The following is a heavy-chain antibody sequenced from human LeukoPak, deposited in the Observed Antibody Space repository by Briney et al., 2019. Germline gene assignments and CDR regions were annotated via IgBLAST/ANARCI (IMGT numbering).Heavy chain of an antibody. CDR2: ISAYNGNT. CDR3: ARGRPTVTTVYGWFDP. J-gene: IGHJ5*02. D-gene: IGHD4-17*01. CDR1: GYTFTSYG. V-gene: IGHV1-18*01. Sequence: ASVKVSCKASGYTFTSYGISWVRQAPGQGLEWMGWISAYNGNTNYAQKLQGRVTMTTDTSTSTAYMELRSLRSDDTAVYYCARGRPTVTTVYGWFDPWGQGTLVTVSS.